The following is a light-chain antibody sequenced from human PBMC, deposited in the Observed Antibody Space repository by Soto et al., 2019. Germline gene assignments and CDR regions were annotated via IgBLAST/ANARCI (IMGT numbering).Light chain of an antibody. CDR2: ATS. CDR1: QGIAPY. Sequence: DVQMTQSPSSLSSFVGDRVTLSCRASQGIAPYLAWFQQKPAEVAKLLIYATSTLQSGVASRFSGSGAGTDFSLPTNSLQPEDVGTYYYQKYNSAPLTFGGGTKVEIK. J-gene: IGKJ4*01. V-gene: IGKV1-27*01. CDR3: QKYNSAPLT.